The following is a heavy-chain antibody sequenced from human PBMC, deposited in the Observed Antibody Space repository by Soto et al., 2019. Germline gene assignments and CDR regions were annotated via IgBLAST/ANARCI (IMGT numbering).Heavy chain of an antibody. CDR3: ERVFLEVGVGHNWFAP. CDR1: GEACSGYY. V-gene: IGHV4-34*01. CDR2: IHPSGST. Sequence: SETLSLTCGVYGEACSGYYCSWTRQPPGKGLEWIGEIHPSGSTYYNPSLRTRVTLSLDTSKNQFSLKLNSVTAADTAVYYCERVFLEVGVGHNWFAPWGPRSLVPVSA. D-gene: IGHD3-22*01. J-gene: IGHJ5*02.